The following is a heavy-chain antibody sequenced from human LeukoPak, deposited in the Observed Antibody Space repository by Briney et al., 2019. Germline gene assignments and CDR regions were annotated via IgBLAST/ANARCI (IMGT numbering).Heavy chain of an antibody. D-gene: IGHD2-8*01. CDR1: GGSFSGYY. V-gene: IGHV4-34*01. J-gene: IGHJ6*03. Sequence: SETLSLTCAVYGGSFSGYYWSWIRQPPGKGLEWIGEINHSGSTNYNPSLKSRVTISVDTSKNQFSLKLSSVTAADTAVYYCARGESGVLRYYYCYMDVWGKGTTVTVSS. CDR2: INHSGST. CDR3: ARGESGVLRYYYCYMDV.